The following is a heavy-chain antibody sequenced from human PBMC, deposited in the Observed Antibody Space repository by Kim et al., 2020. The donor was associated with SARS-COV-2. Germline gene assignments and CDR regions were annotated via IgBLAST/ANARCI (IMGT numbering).Heavy chain of an antibody. CDR3: AIDTGGMFDY. J-gene: IGHJ4*02. D-gene: IGHD3-16*01. V-gene: IGHV3-48*01. Sequence: GGSLRLSCAASGFTFSSYSMNWVRQAPGKGLEWVSYISSSSSTIYYADSVKGRFTISIDNAKNSLYLQMNSLRAEDTAVYYCAIDTGGMFDYWGQGTLVTVSS. CDR2: ISSSSSTI. CDR1: GFTFSSYS.